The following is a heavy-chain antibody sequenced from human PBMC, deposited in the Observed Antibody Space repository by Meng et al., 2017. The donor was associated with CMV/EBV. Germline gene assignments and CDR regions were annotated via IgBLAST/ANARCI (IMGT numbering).Heavy chain of an antibody. CDR3: ARLRGDIVATLAYYFDY. CDR1: GFTFSSYW. CDR2: IKQDGSEK. J-gene: IGHJ4*02. Sequence: GGSLRLSCAASGFTFSSYWMSWVRQAPGKGLEWVANIKQDGSEKYYVDSVKGRFTISRDNAKNSLYLQMNSLRAEGTAVYYCARLRGDIVATLAYYFDYWGQGTLVTVSS. D-gene: IGHD5-12*01. V-gene: IGHV3-7*01.